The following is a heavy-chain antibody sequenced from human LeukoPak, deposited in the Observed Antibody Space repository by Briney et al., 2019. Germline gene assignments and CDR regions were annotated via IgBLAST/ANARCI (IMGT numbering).Heavy chain of an antibody. CDR1: GFTFSSYG. CDR3: ARDRGSSTDYYYGMDV. J-gene: IGHJ6*02. V-gene: IGHV3-33*01. CDR2: IWYDGSNK. Sequence: PGGSLRLSCAASGFTFSSYGMHWVSQAPGKGLEWMAVIWYDGSNKYYADSVKGRFTISRDNSKNTLYLQMNSLRAEDTAVYYCARDRGSSTDYYYGMDVWGQGTTVTVSS. D-gene: IGHD6-13*01.